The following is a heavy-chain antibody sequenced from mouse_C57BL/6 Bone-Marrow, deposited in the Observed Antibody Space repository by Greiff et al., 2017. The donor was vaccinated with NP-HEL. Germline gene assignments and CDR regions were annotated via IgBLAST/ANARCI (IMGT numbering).Heavy chain of an antibody. CDR3: ARWGDYYLMDY. CDR1: GYTFTSYT. CDR2: INPSSGYT. V-gene: IGHV1-4*01. J-gene: IGHJ4*01. Sequence: VQLQQSGAELARPGASVKMSCKASGYTFTSYTMHWVKQRPGQCLEWIGYINPSSGYTKYNQKFKDKATLNADKSSSTAYMQLSSLTSEDSAVYYCARWGDYYLMDYWGQGTSVTVSS.